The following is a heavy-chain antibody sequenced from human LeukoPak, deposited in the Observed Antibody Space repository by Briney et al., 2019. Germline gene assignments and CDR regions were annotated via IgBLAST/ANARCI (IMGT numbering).Heavy chain of an antibody. J-gene: IGHJ3*02. V-gene: IGHV1-46*01. D-gene: IGHD6-19*01. CDR2: INPSGGST. CDR3: ARDFDYSSGSDI. CDR1: X. Sequence: XXXXXRQAPGQGLEWMGIINPSGGSTSYAQKFQGRVTMTRDASTSTVYMELSSLRSEDTAVYYCARDFDYSSGSDIWGQGTMVTVSS.